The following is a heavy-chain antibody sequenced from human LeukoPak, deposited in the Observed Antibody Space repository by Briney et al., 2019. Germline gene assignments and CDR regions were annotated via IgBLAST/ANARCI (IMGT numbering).Heavy chain of an antibody. Sequence: GGSLRLSCAASGFTFSNAWMSWVRQAPGKGLEWVGRIKSKTDGGTTDYAAPVKGRFTISRDDSKNTLYLQMNSLKTEDTAVYYCTTGSPDSVTPDSESYSTRDYWGQGTLVTVSS. CDR1: GFTFSNAW. CDR2: IKSKTDGGTT. J-gene: IGHJ4*02. V-gene: IGHV3-15*01. CDR3: TTGSPDSVTPDSESYSTRDY. D-gene: IGHD1-26*01.